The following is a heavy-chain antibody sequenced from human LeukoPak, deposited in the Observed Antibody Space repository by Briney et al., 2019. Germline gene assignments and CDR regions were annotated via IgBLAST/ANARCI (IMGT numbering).Heavy chain of an antibody. D-gene: IGHD2-21*02. CDR2: INWSGRST. J-gene: IGHJ4*02. CDR1: GFNFEDYD. CDR3: ARGLCGGDCYSD. V-gene: IGHV3-20*04. Sequence: GGSLRLSCTASGFNFEDYDMTWVRQVPGKGLEWVSGINWSGRSTGYADSVKGRFTISRDNAKNSLYLQMNSLRAEDTAAYYCARGLCGGDCYSDWGQGTLVTVSS.